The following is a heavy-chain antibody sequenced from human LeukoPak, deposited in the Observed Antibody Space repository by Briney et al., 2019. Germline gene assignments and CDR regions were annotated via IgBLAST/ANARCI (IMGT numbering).Heavy chain of an antibody. Sequence: GGSLRLSCAASGFTFSGSAMHWVRQASGKGREWVGRIRSIANNYATAYAASVKGRFTISRDDSNNTAYLQMNSLKTEDTAVYYYTSYYYDSSDYYAFHYWGEGTLVTVSS. CDR1: GFTFSGSA. CDR2: IRSIANNYAT. J-gene: IGHJ4*02. V-gene: IGHV3-73*01. D-gene: IGHD3-22*01. CDR3: TSYYYDSSDYYAFHY.